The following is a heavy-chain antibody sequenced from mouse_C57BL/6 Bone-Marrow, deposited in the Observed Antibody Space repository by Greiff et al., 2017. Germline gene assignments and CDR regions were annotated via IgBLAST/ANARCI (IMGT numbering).Heavy chain of an antibody. CDR3: ARHADGNDYGFAY. D-gene: IGHD2-4*01. J-gene: IGHJ3*01. Sequence: EVKLQESGGGLVQPGGSLKLSCAASGFTFSDYYMYWVRQTPEKRLEWVAYISNGGGSTYYPDTVKGRFTISRDNAKNTLYLQMSRLKSEDTAMYYCARHADGNDYGFAYWGQGTLVTVSA. V-gene: IGHV5-12*01. CDR2: ISNGGGST. CDR1: GFTFSDYY.